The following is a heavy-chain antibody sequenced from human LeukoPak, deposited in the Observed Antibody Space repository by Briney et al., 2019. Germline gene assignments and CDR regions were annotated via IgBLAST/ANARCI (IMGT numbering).Heavy chain of an antibody. D-gene: IGHD3-22*01. Sequence: GASLKIFCKGSGYSFTSYWICWGRQMPGKGLEWMGIIYPGDSDTRYSPSFQGQVTISADKSISTAYLQWSSLKASDTAMYYCARNVGGYYYSFDYWGQGTLVTVSS. CDR3: ARNVGGYYYSFDY. V-gene: IGHV5-51*01. CDR1: GYSFTSYW. CDR2: IYPGDSDT. J-gene: IGHJ4*02.